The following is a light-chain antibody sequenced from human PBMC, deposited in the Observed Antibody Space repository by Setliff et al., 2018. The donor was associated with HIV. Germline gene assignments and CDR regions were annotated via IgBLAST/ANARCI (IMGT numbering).Light chain of an antibody. CDR3: SSFTSSTTYV. V-gene: IGLV2-14*03. CDR1: SSDVGGYNF. CDR2: DVN. J-gene: IGLJ1*01. Sequence: QSVLTQPASVSGSPGQSITISCTGTSSDVGGYNFVCWYQQHPGKAPKLMIYDVNERPSGVSNRFSGSKSGNTASLTISGLQAGDEADYYCSSFTSSTTYVFGTGTKVTVL.